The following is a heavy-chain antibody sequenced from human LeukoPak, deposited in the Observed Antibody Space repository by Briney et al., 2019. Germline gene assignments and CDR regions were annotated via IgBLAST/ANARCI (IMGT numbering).Heavy chain of an antibody. D-gene: IGHD2-8*01. Sequence: SETLSLTCTVSGGSISSYYWSWIRQPPGKGLEWIGYIYYSGSTNYNPSLKSRVTISVDTSKNQFSLKLSSVTAADTAVYYCARRMVCGAGHDYWGQGTLVTVSS. J-gene: IGHJ4*02. CDR2: IYYSGST. V-gene: IGHV4-59*08. CDR1: GGSISSYY. CDR3: ARRMVCGAGHDY.